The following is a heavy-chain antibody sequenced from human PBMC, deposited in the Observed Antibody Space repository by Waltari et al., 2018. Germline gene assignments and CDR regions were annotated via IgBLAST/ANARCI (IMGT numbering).Heavy chain of an antibody. J-gene: IGHJ6*02. CDR1: GSTFSTHA. CDR3: AGCRDSSGYLNCMDV. CDR2: LIPVVGTP. D-gene: IGHD3-22*01. Sequence: QVQLVQSGAEVKKVGSSVKVSCKASGSTFSTHALSWVRQAPGHGLAWRGGLIPVVGTPSYAQVVQGRVTITADESTSTVYMEMSMLRSDDTAIYYCAGCRDSSGYLNCMDVWGQGTTVTVSS. V-gene: IGHV1-69*01.